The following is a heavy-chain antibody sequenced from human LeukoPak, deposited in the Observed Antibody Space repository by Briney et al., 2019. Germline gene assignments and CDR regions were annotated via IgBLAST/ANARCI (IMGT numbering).Heavy chain of an antibody. CDR1: GGSISSYY. Sequence: PSETLSLTCTVSGGSISSYYWSWIRQPPGKGLEWIGYIYYSGSTNYNPSLKSRVTISVDTSKNQFSLELSSVTAADTAVYYCARGRQDVTMIVVVMTAVSYYLDVWGKGTTVTVS. J-gene: IGHJ6*03. D-gene: IGHD3-22*01. CDR2: IYYSGST. CDR3: ARGRQDVTMIVVVMTAVSYYLDV. V-gene: IGHV4-59*12.